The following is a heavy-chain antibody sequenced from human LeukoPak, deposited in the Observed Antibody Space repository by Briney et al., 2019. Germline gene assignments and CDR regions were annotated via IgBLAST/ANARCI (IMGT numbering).Heavy chain of an antibody. CDR1: GGSISSSSYY. Sequence: SETLSLTCTVSGGSISSSSYYWSWIRQPPGKGLEWIGYIYYTGSTNYNPSLKSRVTISVDTSKNQFSLKLNSVTAADTAVYYCARGRLGFPSDFDSWGQGTLVTVSS. CDR2: IYYTGST. V-gene: IGHV4-61*01. D-gene: IGHD3-16*01. J-gene: IGHJ4*02. CDR3: ARGRLGFPSDFDS.